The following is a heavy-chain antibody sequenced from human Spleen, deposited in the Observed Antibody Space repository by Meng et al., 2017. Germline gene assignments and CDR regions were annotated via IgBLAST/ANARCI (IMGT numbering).Heavy chain of an antibody. J-gene: IGHJ5*02. D-gene: IGHD6-19*01. CDR1: GGSISTSGYY. CDR3: VRSSAWVRTGFDP. CDR2: IGHSGFT. V-gene: IGHV4-39*01. Sequence: QPQLQESGPRLVRPSEALFHTCSVSGGSISTSGYYWGWIRQPPGKGLEWIGSIGHSGFTYYTPSLKSRVTVSIDTSRNQFSLWLTSVTAADTAVYYCVRSSAWVRTGFDPWGQGTLVTVSS.